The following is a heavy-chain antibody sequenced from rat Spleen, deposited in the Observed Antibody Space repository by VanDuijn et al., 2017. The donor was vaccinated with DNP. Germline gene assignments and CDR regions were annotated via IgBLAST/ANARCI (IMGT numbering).Heavy chain of an antibody. Sequence: EVQLQESGPGLVEPSQSLSLTCSVTGYSITRSYRWNWIRKFPGNKLEWMGYINSADSTYYNPSLKSRISMTIDTSKNQFFLQVNSVTTEDTATYYCARQPMGMDYWGQGVMVTVSS. CDR1: GYSITRSYR. J-gene: IGHJ2*01. CDR2: INSADST. V-gene: IGHV3-3*01. CDR3: ARQPMGMDY. D-gene: IGHD1-7*01.